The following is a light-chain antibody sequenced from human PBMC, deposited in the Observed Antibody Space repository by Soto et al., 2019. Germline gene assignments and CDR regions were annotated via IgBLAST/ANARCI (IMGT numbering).Light chain of an antibody. V-gene: IGKV1-39*01. CDR1: QSISSR. J-gene: IGKJ3*01. Sequence: DIQMTQSPSSLSASVGDRVTITCRASQSISSRLNWYLQEPGKAPKLLIFSASTLRRGVPSRFSGSGSGTYFTLTISNLQPEDFATYYCQQSSSTPFTFGPGTKVYVK. CDR2: SAS. CDR3: QQSSSTPFT.